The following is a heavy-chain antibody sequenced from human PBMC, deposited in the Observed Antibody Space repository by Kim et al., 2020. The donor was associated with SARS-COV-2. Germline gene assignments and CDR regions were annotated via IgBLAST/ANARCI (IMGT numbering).Heavy chain of an antibody. CDR1: GYRFTSFG. Sequence: ASVKVSCEASGYRFTSFGFNWVRQAPGQGLQWVGWISAYNGNTDYAQNVQGRVTLTTDTSTSTAYMELRSLRSDDTAVYYCARDEYGDSPYYFKYWGQGTAVIVSS. CDR3: ARDEYGDSPYYFKY. CDR2: ISAYNGNT. V-gene: IGHV1-18*01. J-gene: IGHJ4*01. D-gene: IGHD4-17*01.